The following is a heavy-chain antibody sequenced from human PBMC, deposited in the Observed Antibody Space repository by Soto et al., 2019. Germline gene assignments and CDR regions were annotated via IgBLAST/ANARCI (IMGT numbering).Heavy chain of an antibody. CDR3: AREPNRLHNWFDP. Sequence: ASETLSLTCTVSGGSVSSGSYYWSWIRQPPGKGLEWIGYIYYSGSTNYNPSLKSRVTISVDTSKNQFSLKLSSVTAADTAVYYCAREPNRLHNWFDPWGQGTLVTVSS. V-gene: IGHV4-61*01. CDR1: GGSVSSGSYY. J-gene: IGHJ5*02. CDR2: IYYSGST. D-gene: IGHD4-4*01.